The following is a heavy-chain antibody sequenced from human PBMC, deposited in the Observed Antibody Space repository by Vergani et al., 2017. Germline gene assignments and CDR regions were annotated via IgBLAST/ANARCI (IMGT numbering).Heavy chain of an antibody. CDR3: AGARYCSGGSCCVFDY. CDR2: IIPIFGTA. J-gene: IGHJ4*02. CDR1: GGTFSSYA. D-gene: IGHD2-15*01. V-gene: IGHV1-69*06. Sequence: QVQLVQSGAEVKKPGSSVKVSCKASGGTFSSYAISWVRQAPGQGLEWIGGIIPIFGTANYAQKFQGRVRITADKSTSTAYMELSSLRSEDTAVYYCAGARYCSGGSCCVFDYWGQGTLVTVSS.